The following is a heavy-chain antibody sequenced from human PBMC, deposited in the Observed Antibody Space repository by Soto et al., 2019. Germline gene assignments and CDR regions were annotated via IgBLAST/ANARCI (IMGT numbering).Heavy chain of an antibody. CDR3: ARGVGFGYYYYHMDL. J-gene: IGHJ6*02. Sequence: SVPLSLTCTVSGDSVTSVSDYWSWIRQPPGKGLEWIGYIYYSGSADYNPSLGSRVTISIDTSKNQFSLKLTSVTAADTAVYYCARGVGFGYYYYHMDLWGQGTTVTVSS. CDR2: IYYSGSA. CDR1: GDSVTSVSDY. D-gene: IGHD3-10*01. V-gene: IGHV4-61*01.